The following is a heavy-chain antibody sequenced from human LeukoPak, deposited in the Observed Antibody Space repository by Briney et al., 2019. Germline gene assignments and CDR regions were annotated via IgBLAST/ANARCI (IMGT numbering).Heavy chain of an antibody. D-gene: IGHD2-2*01. J-gene: IGHJ5*02. CDR1: GGSLTGYY. Sequence: SETLSLTSEVSGGSLTGYYWRWIRQPPGKGLEWIGYIYYSGSTNYNPSLKSRVTISVDTSKNQFSLKLYSVTAADTAVYYCARLGGCPTTSCYVHWFDPWGQGTLVTVSS. CDR2: IYYSGST. V-gene: IGHV4-59*01. CDR3: ARLGGCPTTSCYVHWFDP.